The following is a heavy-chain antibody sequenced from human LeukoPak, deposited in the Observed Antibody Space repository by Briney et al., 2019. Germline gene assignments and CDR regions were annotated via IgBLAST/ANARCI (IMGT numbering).Heavy chain of an antibody. CDR1: GFTFSNYG. V-gene: IGHV3-30*03. CDR3: ATGSGYSYSFTGRERTKSRLDY. D-gene: IGHD5-18*01. Sequence: AGGSLRLSCAASGFTFSNYGMHWVRQAPGKGLEWVAVISFDGSNKYYADSVKGRFTISRDSSKNTLYLQMNSLRAADTAVYYCATGSGYSYSFTGRERTKSRLDYWGQGTLVTVSS. J-gene: IGHJ4*02. CDR2: ISFDGSNK.